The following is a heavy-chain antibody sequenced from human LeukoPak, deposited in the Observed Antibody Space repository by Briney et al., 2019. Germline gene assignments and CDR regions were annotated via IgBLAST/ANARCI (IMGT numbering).Heavy chain of an antibody. CDR1: GYTFTGYY. CDR3: ARPPRERWLRLRYWYFDL. D-gene: IGHD5-24*01. J-gene: IGHJ2*01. Sequence: GASVKVSCKASGYTFTGYYMHWVRQAPGQGREWMGWINPNSGGTNYAQKFQGRVTMTRDTSISTAYMELSRLRSDDTAVYYCARPPRERWLRLRYWYFDLWGRGTLVTVSS. V-gene: IGHV1-2*02. CDR2: INPNSGGT.